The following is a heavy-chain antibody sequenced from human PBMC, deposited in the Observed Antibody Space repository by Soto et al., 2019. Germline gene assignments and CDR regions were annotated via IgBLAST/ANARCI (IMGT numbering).Heavy chain of an antibody. CDR1: GGSISSSSYY. CDR3: ARLMGYYDSSGYVGSDAFDI. J-gene: IGHJ3*02. Sequence: SETLSLTCTVSGGSISSSSYYWGWIRQPPGKGLEWIGSIYYSGSTYYNPSLKSRVTISVDTSKNQFSLKLSSVTAADTAVYYCARLMGYYDSSGYVGSDAFDIWGQGTMVTVSS. D-gene: IGHD3-22*01. CDR2: IYYSGST. V-gene: IGHV4-39*01.